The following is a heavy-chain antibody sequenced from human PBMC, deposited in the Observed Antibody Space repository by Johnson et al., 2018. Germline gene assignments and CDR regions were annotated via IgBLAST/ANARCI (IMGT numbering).Heavy chain of an antibody. CDR1: GGSFSGYY. CDR2: INHSGST. D-gene: IGHD3-22*01. V-gene: IGHV4-34*01. J-gene: IGHJ1*01. Sequence: QVQLQQWGAGLLKPSETLSLTCAVYGGSFSGYYWSWIRQPPGKGLEWIGEINHSGSTNYNPSLKSRVTISVDTSKNQFSLKLCSVTAADTAVYYCARATTYYYGSRGYYSDAEYFQHWGQGTLVTVSS. CDR3: ARATTYYYGSRGYYSDAEYFQH.